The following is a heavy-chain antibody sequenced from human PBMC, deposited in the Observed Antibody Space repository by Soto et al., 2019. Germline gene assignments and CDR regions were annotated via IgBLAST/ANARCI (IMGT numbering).Heavy chain of an antibody. J-gene: IGHJ6*02. CDR1: GGSIKSDYY. CDR2: KYYSGAT. Sequence: SETLSLTCTVSGGSIKSDYYWTWVRQPPGGGLEWMGYKYYSGATDSDPSPKRRVSFSVDMSKNQFSLNLTSVTVADTAVYYCARGRPNYSYYGLDVWGQGIPVTVSS. V-gene: IGHV4-30-4*01. CDR3: ARGRPNYSYYGLDV.